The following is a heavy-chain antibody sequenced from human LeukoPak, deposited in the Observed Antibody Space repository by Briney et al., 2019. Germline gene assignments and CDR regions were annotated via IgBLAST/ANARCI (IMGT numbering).Heavy chain of an antibody. D-gene: IGHD5-18*01. CDR3: ARGYSYGSDYYYGMDV. V-gene: IGHV1-18*01. CDR2: ISGYNGNT. J-gene: IGHJ6*02. CDR1: GYTFTSYA. Sequence: ASVKVSCKASGYTFTSYAISWVRQAPGQGLEWMGWISGYNGNTKYAQKVRGRVTMTTDTSTSTAYMELRSLRSDDTAVYYCARGYSYGSDYYYGMDVWGQGTTVTVSS.